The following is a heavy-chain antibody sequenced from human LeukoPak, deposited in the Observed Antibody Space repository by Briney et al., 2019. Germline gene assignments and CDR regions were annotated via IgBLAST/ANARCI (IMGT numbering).Heavy chain of an antibody. J-gene: IGHJ4*02. CDR3: AVGSTRMGGYFDY. CDR1: GFTLSSYA. CDR2: ISGSGGST. Sequence: GGSLRLSCAASGFTLSSYAMSWVRQAPGKGLEWVSAISGSGGSTYYADSVKGRFTISRDNSKNTLYLQMNSLRAEDTAVYYCAVGSTRMGGYFDYWGQGTLVTVSS. V-gene: IGHV3-23*01. D-gene: IGHD2-2*01.